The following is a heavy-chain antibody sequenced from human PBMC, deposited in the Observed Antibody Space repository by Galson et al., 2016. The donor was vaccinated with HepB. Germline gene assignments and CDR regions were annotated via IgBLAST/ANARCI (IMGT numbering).Heavy chain of an antibody. CDR2: IYYSGST. CDR3: ARPSDYENSGEVDAFDV. J-gene: IGHJ3*01. D-gene: IGHD3-22*01. CDR1: GDSISSSSYY. Sequence: SETLSLTCTVSGDSISSSSYYWGWIRQPPGKGLEWIGSIYYSGSTYCNPSLKSRVTISVDPPKNQFALKLRSVTAADTAVYYCARPSDYENSGEVDAFDVWGQGTMVPVSS. V-gene: IGHV4-39*01.